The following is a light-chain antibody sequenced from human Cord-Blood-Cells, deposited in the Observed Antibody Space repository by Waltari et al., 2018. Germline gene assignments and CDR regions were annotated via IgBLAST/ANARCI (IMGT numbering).Light chain of an antibody. J-gene: IGKJ2*01. CDR2: WAS. CDR1: PSVLYSSNNKNY. Sequence: DIVMTQSPDSLAVSLGERATINCKSSPSVLYSSNNKNYLAWYQQKPGQPPKLLIYWASTRESGVPDRFSGSGSGTGFTLTISSLQAEDVAVYYCQQYYSTPYTFGQGTKLEIK. V-gene: IGKV4-1*01. CDR3: QQYYSTPYT.